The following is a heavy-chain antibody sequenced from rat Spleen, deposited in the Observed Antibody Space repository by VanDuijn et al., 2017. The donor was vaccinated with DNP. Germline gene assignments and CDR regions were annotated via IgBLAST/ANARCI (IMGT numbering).Heavy chain of an antibody. CDR1: GFTFSDYA. J-gene: IGHJ2*01. Sequence: EVQLVESGGGLIQPGRSLKVSCAASGFTFSDYAMAWVRQSPKKGLEWVATIIYDGTNTYYRDSVRGRFTISRDNARSTLYLQMDSLGSEDTATYYCTRGPIYYSSSYIPDYWGQGVMVTVSS. D-gene: IGHD1-2*01. V-gene: IGHV5-17*01. CDR3: TRGPIYYSSSYIPDY. CDR2: IIYDGTNT.